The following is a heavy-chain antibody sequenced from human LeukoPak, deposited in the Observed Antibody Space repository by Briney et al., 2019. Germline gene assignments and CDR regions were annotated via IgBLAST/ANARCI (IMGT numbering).Heavy chain of an antibody. Sequence: ASVRVSCKASGYTFTGYYIHWVRQAPGQGLEWMGWIDPDSGGTNYAQKFQGRVTMTRDTSISTAYMELSRLRSDDTAVYYCAPSGYAFQATYYFDYWGQGTLVTVSS. CDR1: GYTFTGYY. CDR2: IDPDSGGT. D-gene: IGHD5-12*01. V-gene: IGHV1-2*02. J-gene: IGHJ4*02. CDR3: APSGYAFQATYYFDY.